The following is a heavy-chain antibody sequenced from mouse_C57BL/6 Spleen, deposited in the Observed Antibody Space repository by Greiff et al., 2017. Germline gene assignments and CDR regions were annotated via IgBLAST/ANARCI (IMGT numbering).Heavy chain of an antibody. CDR1: GFTFSSYA. D-gene: IGHD2-3*01. CDR3: ARHIYDGLYYAMDY. Sequence: DVMLVESGGDLVKPGGSLKLSCAASGFTFSSYAMSWVRQPPDKRLEWVATISSGGSYIYYPDSVKGRFTFSSDHAKNTLVLQRRRLKDEDTAMYYCARHIYDGLYYAMDYWGQGTSVTVSS. J-gene: IGHJ4*01. CDR2: ISSGGSYI. V-gene: IGHV5-6*02.